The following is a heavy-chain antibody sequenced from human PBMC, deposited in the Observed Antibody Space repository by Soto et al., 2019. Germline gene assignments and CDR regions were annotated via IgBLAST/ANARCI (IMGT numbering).Heavy chain of an antibody. CDR1: GYTFTSYG. CDR3: ASQGGVVAAVSWYYYGMDV. D-gene: IGHD2-15*01. CDR2: ISAYNGNT. Sequence: QVQLVQSGAEVKKPGASVKVSCKSSGYTFTSYGISWVRQAPGQGLEWMGWISAYNGNTNYAQKLQGRVTMTTDTSTSTAYMELRSLRSDDTAVYYCASQGGVVAAVSWYYYGMDVWGQGTTVTVSS. J-gene: IGHJ6*02. V-gene: IGHV1-18*01.